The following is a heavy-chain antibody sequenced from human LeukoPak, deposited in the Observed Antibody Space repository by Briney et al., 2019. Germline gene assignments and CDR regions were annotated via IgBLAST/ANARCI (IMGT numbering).Heavy chain of an antibody. CDR2: ISSTSSYI. D-gene: IGHD6-19*01. V-gene: IGHV3-21*01. CDR1: GFIFNSHS. J-gene: IGHJ6*03. CDR3: ARSSGWYHRGPDYYYYYMDV. Sequence: GGSLRLSCAASGFIFNSHSMNWVRQAPGKGLEWVSSISSTSSYIYYADSVKSRFTISRDNAKNSLYLQMNSLRAEDTAVYYCARSSGWYHRGPDYYYYYMDVWGKGATVTVS.